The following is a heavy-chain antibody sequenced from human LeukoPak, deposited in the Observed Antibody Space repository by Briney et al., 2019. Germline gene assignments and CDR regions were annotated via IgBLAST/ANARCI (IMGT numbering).Heavy chain of an antibody. CDR1: GYTFTSYG. CDR2: ISAYNGNT. D-gene: IGHD3-22*01. CDR3: ARPCYYDSSGPFDY. J-gene: IGHJ4*02. V-gene: IGHV1-18*01. Sequence: GASVKVSCKASGYTFTSYGISWVRQAPGQGLEWMGWISAYNGNTNYAQKLQGRVTMTTDTSTSTAYMELRSLRSDDTAVYYCARPCYYDSSGPFDYWGQGTLVTVSS.